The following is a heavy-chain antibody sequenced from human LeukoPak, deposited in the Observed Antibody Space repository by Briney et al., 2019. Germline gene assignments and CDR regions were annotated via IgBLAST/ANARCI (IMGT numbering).Heavy chain of an antibody. CDR1: GFTFSNHW. CDR2: IRSKANSYAT. CDR3: TRHGYSSGHDIDY. D-gene: IGHD6-19*01. J-gene: IGHJ4*02. Sequence: GGSLRLSCTASGFTFSNHWMHWVRQASGKGLEWVGRIRSKANSYATAYAASVKGRFTISRDDSKNTAYLQMNSLKTEDTAVYYCTRHGYSSGHDIDYWGQGTLVTVSS. V-gene: IGHV3-73*01.